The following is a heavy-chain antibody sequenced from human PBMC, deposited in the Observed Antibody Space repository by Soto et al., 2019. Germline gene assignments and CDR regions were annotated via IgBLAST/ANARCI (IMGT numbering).Heavy chain of an antibody. V-gene: IGHV3-53*01. Sequence: GGSLRLSCAASGFTVSSKYMTWVRQAPGKGLECVSIIGSGGSTYYPDSVKGRFTISRDNSENTLYLQMNSLRAEDTAVYYCAKEMITFGGVIVIIDYFDYWGRGTLVTVSS. CDR2: IGSGGST. CDR3: AKEMITFGGVIVIIDYFDY. D-gene: IGHD3-16*02. J-gene: IGHJ4*02. CDR1: GFTVSSKY.